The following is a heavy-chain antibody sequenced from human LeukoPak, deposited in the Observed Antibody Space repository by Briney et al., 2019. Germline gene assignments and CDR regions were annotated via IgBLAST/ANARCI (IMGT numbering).Heavy chain of an antibody. D-gene: IGHD3-3*01. CDR3: ARVGTYYDFWSGYYPFDY. CDR1: GFTSSSYW. J-gene: IGHJ4*02. Sequence: GGSLRLSCAASGFTSSSYWMSWVRQAPGKGLEWVANIKQDGSEKYYVDSVKGRFTISRDNAKNSLYLQMNSLRAEDTAVYYCARVGTYYDFWSGYYPFDYWGQGTLVTVSS. V-gene: IGHV3-7*01. CDR2: IKQDGSEK.